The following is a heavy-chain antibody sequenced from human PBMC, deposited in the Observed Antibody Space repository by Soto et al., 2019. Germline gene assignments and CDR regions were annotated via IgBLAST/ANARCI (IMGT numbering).Heavy chain of an antibody. D-gene: IGHD3-10*01. J-gene: IGHJ5*02. Sequence: PGGSLRLSCSASGFTFSSYGMHWVRQAPGKGLEWVAVISYDGSNKYYADSVKGRFTISRDNSKNTLYLQMNSLRAEDTAVYYCAKTMVRGTEKGWFDPWGQGTLVTVSS. CDR3: AKTMVRGTEKGWFDP. CDR2: ISYDGSNK. CDR1: GFTFSSYG. V-gene: IGHV3-30*18.